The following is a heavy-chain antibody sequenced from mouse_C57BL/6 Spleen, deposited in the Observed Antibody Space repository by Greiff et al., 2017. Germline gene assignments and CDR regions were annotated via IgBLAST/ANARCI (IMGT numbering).Heavy chain of an antibody. D-gene: IGHD1-1*01. CDR2: IDPEDGET. J-gene: IGHJ2*01. V-gene: IGHV14-2*01. Sequence: VQLQQSGAELVKPGASVKLSCTASGFNIKDYYMHWVKQRPEQGLEWIGRIDPEDGETKYAPQFQGKATIPADTSSNTAYLQLSSLTSEDTAVYYCARWGTVVFDYWGQGTTLTVSS. CDR3: ARWGTVVFDY. CDR1: GFNIKDYY.